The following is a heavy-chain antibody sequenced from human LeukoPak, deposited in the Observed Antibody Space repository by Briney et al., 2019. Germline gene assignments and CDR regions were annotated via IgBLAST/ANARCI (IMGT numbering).Heavy chain of an antibody. D-gene: IGHD3-10*01. J-gene: IGHJ4*02. CDR3: ARGYGSGSYNY. Sequence: SETLSLTCTVSGDSISSYYWSWIRQPPGKGLEWIGYIFYSGSTNYNPSLKSRVTISVDTSKNQFSLKLSSVTAADTAVYYCARGYGSGSYNYWGQGTLVTVSS. CDR2: IFYSGST. V-gene: IGHV4-59*01. CDR1: GDSISSYY.